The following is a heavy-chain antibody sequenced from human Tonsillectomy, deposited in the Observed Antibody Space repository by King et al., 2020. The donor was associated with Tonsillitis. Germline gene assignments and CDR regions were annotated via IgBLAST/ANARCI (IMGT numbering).Heavy chain of an antibody. Sequence: QLQESGPGLVEPSETLSLTCTVSGGSISSYYWCWIRQPPGKGLEGIGHVSYSGFSNYNPSLKRRVTISLDTSKNHFSLKLTSVTAADTAVYYCAQGFEAEAETWFDPWGQGTLVTVSS. CDR3: AQGFEAEAETWFDP. J-gene: IGHJ5*02. CDR2: VSYSGFS. D-gene: IGHD6-19*01. V-gene: IGHV4-59*01. CDR1: GGSISSYY.